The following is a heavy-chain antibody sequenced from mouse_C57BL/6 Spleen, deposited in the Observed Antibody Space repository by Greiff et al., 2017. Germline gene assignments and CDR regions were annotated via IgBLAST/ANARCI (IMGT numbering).Heavy chain of an antibody. J-gene: IGHJ2*01. V-gene: IGHV1-9*01. CDR2: ILPGSGST. D-gene: IGHD2-4*01. CDR1: GYTFTGYW. CDR3: ARDPVYYDYDRPYYFDY. Sequence: VQLQQSGAELMKPGASVKLSCKATGYTFTGYWIEWVKQRPGHGLEWIGEILPGSGSTNYNEKFKGKATFTADTSSNTAYMQLSSLTTEDSAIYYCARDPVYYDYDRPYYFDYWGQGTTLTVSS.